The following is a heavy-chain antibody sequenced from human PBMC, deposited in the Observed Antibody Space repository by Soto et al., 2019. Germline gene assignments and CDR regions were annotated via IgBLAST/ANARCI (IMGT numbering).Heavy chain of an antibody. J-gene: IGHJ5*02. V-gene: IGHV3-21*01. CDR3: AGGGSGSYRDNWFDP. CDR1: GFTFSSYS. D-gene: IGHD1-26*01. Sequence: GGSLRLSCAASGFTFSSYSMNWVRQAPGKGLEWVSSISSSSSYIYYADSVKGRFTISRDNAKNSLYLQMNSLRAEDTAVYYCAGGGSGSYRDNWFDPWGQGTLVTVSS. CDR2: ISSSSSYI.